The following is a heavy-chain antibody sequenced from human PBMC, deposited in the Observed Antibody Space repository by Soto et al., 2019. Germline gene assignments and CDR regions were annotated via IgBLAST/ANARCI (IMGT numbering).Heavy chain of an antibody. Sequence: QVQLQQWGAGLLKPSETLSLTCAVYGGSFSGYYWSWIRQPPGKGLEWIGEINHSGSTNYNPSLKSRVTISVDTSKNQFSLKLSSVTAADTAVYYCARVGAHIVVVPAIEAGAFDIWGQGTMVTVSS. D-gene: IGHD2-2*01. CDR3: ARVGAHIVVVPAIEAGAFDI. J-gene: IGHJ3*02. V-gene: IGHV4-34*01. CDR2: INHSGST. CDR1: GGSFSGYY.